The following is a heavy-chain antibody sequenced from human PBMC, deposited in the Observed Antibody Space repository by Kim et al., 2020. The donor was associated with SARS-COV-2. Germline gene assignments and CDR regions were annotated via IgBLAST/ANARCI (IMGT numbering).Heavy chain of an antibody. Sequence: SETLSLTCTVSGASISSADYYCTWIRQAPGRGLQWIGYIYYSGRNNYNPSLKSRLSISLDTSKNQFSLKLRSVTDADTAVYYCVRGIGLGYFQQWGQGALVTVSS. CDR3: VRGIGLGYFQQ. CDR1: GASISSADYY. CDR2: IYYSGRN. J-gene: IGHJ1*01. D-gene: IGHD6-13*01. V-gene: IGHV4-30-4*01.